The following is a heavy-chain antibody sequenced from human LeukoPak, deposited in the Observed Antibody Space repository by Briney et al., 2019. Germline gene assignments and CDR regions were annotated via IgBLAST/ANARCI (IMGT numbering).Heavy chain of an antibody. V-gene: IGHV3-21*01. CDR1: EFTFSSYS. Sequence: GGSLRLSCAASEFTFSSYSMNWVRQAPGKGLEWVSSISSSSNYIYYADSVKGRFTISRDNAKNSLYLQMNSPRAEDTAVYYCARSQGSFDYRGQGTLVTVSS. CDR3: ARSQGSFDY. J-gene: IGHJ4*02. CDR2: ISSSSNYI. D-gene: IGHD2-15*01.